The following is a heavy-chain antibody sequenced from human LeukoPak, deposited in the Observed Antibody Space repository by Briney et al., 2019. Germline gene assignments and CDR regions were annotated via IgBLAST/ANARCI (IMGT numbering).Heavy chain of an antibody. CDR3: ARQDSSSWYEADY. CDR1: GGSISSYY. CDR2: FSYSGST. V-gene: IGHV4-59*08. J-gene: IGHJ4*02. D-gene: IGHD6-13*01. Sequence: SETLSLTCTVSGGSISSYYWSWIRQPPGKGLEWIGYFSYSGSTNYNPSLKSRVTILLDTSKNQFSLKLTSVTAADTAVYYCARQDSSSWYEADYWGQGTLVTVSS.